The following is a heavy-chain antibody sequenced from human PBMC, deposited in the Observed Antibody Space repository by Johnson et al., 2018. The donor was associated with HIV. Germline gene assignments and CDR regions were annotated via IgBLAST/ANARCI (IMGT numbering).Heavy chain of an antibody. Sequence: QLVESGGGLVQPGRSLRLSCAASGFTFDDYAMHWVRQAPGKGLEWVSSITWNSGITGYADSVKGRFTISRDNAKNSLYLQMNSLRAEDTALYYCAKDILVGAMGGAFDIWGQGTMVTVSS. D-gene: IGHD1-26*01. CDR3: AKDILVGAMGGAFDI. J-gene: IGHJ3*02. CDR1: GFTFDDYA. CDR2: ITWNSGIT. V-gene: IGHV3-9*01.